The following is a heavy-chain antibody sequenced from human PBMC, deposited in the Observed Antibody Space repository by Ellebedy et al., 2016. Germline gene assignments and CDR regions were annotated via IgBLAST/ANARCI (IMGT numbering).Heavy chain of an antibody. J-gene: IGHJ4*02. Sequence: GESLKISXAASGFTFSSYWMHWVRQAPGKGLVWVSRINSDGSSTSYADSVKGRFTISRDNAKNSVYLQMNSLRAEDTAVYYCVRETGSPDYWGQGTLVTVSS. CDR1: GFTFSSYW. CDR3: VRETGSPDY. V-gene: IGHV3-74*01. D-gene: IGHD3-9*01. CDR2: INSDGSST.